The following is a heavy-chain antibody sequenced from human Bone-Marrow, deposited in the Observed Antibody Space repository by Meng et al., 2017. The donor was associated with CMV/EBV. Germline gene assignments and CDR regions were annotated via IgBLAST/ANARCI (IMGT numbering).Heavy chain of an antibody. J-gene: IGHJ4*02. Sequence: GGSLRLSCAASGFTVSSNYMSWVRQAPGKGLEWVSVIYSGGSTYYADSVKGRFTISRDNSKNTLYLQMNSLRAEDTAVDYGARSLRDAYFDYWGQGTPVTVSS. CDR2: IYSGGST. V-gene: IGHV3-66*02. CDR3: ARSLRDAYFDY. CDR1: GFTVSSNY.